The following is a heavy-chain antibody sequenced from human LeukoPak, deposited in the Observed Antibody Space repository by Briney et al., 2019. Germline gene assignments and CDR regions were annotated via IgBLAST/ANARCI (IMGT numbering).Heavy chain of an antibody. CDR2: IYHSGSA. V-gene: IGHV4-30-2*01. CDR1: GGSISSGGYS. CDR3: AGGYCSSTSCYDGYYYYGMDV. D-gene: IGHD2-2*01. Sequence: PSQTLSLTWAVSGGSISSGGYSWSWIRQPPGKGLGWIGYIYHSGSAYYNPSLKSRVTISVDRSKNQFSLKLSSVTAADTAVYYCAGGYCSSTSCYDGYYYYGMDVWGKGTTVTVSS. J-gene: IGHJ6*04.